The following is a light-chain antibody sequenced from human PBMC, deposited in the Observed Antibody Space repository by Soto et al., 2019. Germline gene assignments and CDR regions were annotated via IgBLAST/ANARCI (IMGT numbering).Light chain of an antibody. CDR1: SSNIGAGYD. CDR2: GNS. V-gene: IGLV1-40*01. Sequence: QSVLTQPPSVSGAPGQRVTISCTGSSSNIGAGYDVHWYQQLPGTAPKLLIYGNSNRPSGVPDRFSGYKSGTSASLAITGLQAEDEAYYYCQSYDSSLSGVVFGGGTKLTVL. J-gene: IGLJ2*01. CDR3: QSYDSSLSGVV.